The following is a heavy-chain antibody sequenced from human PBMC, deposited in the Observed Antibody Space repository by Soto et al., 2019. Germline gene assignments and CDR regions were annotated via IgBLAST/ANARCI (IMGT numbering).Heavy chain of an antibody. CDR2: INAGNGNT. V-gene: IGHV1-3*01. CDR1: GYTFTSYA. CDR3: ARGGYDFWSGYYYEMMDY. D-gene: IGHD3-3*01. Sequence: QVQLVQSGAEVKKPGASVKVSCKASGYTFTSYAMHWVRQAPGQRLEWMGWINAGNGNTKYSQKFQGRVTNTRDTPARTLYLEQSSLRSEDTAVYYCARGGYDFWSGYYYEMMDYWGQGTLVTVSS. J-gene: IGHJ4*02.